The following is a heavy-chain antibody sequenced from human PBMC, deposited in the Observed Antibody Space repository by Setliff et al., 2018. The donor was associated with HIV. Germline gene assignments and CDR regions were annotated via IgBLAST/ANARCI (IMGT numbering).Heavy chain of an antibody. CDR1: GYSFTSYW. Sequence: PGESLKISCKGSGYSFTSYWIGWVRQMPGKGLEWMGIIYPGDSDTRYSPSFQGQVTLSADKSISTVYLQWSSLKAPDTAMYYCARRALRGGYDPEYYFDYWGQGTLVTVSS. V-gene: IGHV5-51*01. D-gene: IGHD5-12*01. CDR2: IYPGDSDT. J-gene: IGHJ4*02. CDR3: ARRALRGGYDPEYYFDY.